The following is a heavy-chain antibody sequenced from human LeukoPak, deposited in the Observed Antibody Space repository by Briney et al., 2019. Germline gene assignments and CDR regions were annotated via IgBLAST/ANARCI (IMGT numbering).Heavy chain of an antibody. CDR2: IYTSGST. V-gene: IGHV4-4*07. Sequence: SETLSLTCTVSGGSISSYYWSWIRQPAGKGLEWIGRIYTSGSTNYNPSLKSRVTMSVDTSKNQFSLKLSSVTAADTAVYYCARGLRLGELSLPKMGAPGVWGQGTTVTVSS. CDR3: ARGLRLGELSLPKMGAPGV. CDR1: GGSISSYY. J-gene: IGHJ6*02. D-gene: IGHD3-16*02.